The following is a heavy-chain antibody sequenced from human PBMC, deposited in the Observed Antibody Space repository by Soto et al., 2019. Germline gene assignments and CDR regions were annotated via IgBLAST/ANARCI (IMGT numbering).Heavy chain of an antibody. Sequence: QVQLVQSRAEVKKPEASVMVSCKESGYIFTSSYIHWVRQDPGQVREWMGWLNPFEGSRMFAQSFQGRVTMTSDTSTSTVYLEVSRLRSEDRAVYCCARVDPFETSPWDHGGQGLMVTVSS. CDR2: LNPFEGSR. CDR1: GYIFTSSY. CDR3: ARVDPFETSPWDH. V-gene: IGHV1-46*03. J-gene: IGHJ4*02. D-gene: IGHD3-9*01.